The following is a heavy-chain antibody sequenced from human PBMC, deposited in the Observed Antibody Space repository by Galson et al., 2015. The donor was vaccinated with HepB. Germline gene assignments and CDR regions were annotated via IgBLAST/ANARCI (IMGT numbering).Heavy chain of an antibody. CDR1: GFTFSTYA. CDR2: ISYDGSNK. CDR3: AKDAGSSGISGMDV. D-gene: IGHD1-14*01. J-gene: IGHJ6*02. V-gene: IGHV3-30*18. Sequence: SLRLSCAASGFTFSTYAMHWVRQAPGKGLEWVAVISYDGSNKYYADSVKGRFTISRDNSKNTLYLQMNSLRAEHTAVYYCAKDAGSSGISGMDVWGQGTTVTVSS.